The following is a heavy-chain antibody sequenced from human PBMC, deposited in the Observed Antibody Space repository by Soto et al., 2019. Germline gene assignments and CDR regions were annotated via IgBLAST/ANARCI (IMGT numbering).Heavy chain of an antibody. D-gene: IGHD6-6*01. J-gene: IGHJ4*02. CDR3: ARDIGYSSSSAPEY. CDR1: GFTFSSYD. V-gene: IGHV3-33*01. CDR2: IWYDGSNK. Sequence: QVQLVESGGGVVQPGRSLRLSCAASGFTFSSYDMHWVRQAPGKGLEWVAVIWYDGSNKYYADSVKGRFTISRDNSKNTLYLQMNSLRAEDTAVYYCARDIGYSSSSAPEYWGQGTLVTVSS.